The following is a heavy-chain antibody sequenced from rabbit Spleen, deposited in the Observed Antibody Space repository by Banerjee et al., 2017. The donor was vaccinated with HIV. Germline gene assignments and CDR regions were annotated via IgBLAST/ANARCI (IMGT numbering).Heavy chain of an antibody. J-gene: IGHJ4*01. Sequence: QEQLEETGGGLVQPGGSLTLSCKASGFDFSGDYMSWVRQAPGKGLEWIGCIYTGSGATYYANWAKGRFTVSKTSSTTVTLQMTSLTAADTATYFCARSINWANRGLNLWGQGTLVTVS. V-gene: IGHV1S45*01. CDR1: GFDFSGDYM. CDR2: IYTGSGAT. D-gene: IGHD1-1*01. CDR3: ARSINWANRGLNL.